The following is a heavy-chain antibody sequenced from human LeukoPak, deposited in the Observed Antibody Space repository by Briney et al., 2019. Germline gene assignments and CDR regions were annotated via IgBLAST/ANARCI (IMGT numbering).Heavy chain of an antibody. D-gene: IGHD1-14*01. V-gene: IGHV4-39*07. CDR1: GGSVSSSSYY. CDR3: ARDRNRGYYGMDV. J-gene: IGHJ6*02. Sequence: PSETLSLTCTVSGGSVSSSSYYWVWIRQPPGKGLEWVGSIYYRGSTYYNPSLKSRVTISVDTSKNQFSLKLSSVTAADTAVYYCARDRNRGYYGMDVWGQGTTVTVSS. CDR2: IYYRGST.